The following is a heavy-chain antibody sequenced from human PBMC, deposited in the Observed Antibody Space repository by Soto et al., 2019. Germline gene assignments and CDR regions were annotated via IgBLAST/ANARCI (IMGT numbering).Heavy chain of an antibody. CDR3: GRDRGSGYFGTSYYYYGMDV. Sequence: QVQLQESGPGLVKPSQTLSLTCTVSGGSISSGGYYWSWIRQHPGKGLEWIGYIYYSGSTYYNPSLKSRVTISVDTSKNQFSLKLSSVTAADTAVYYCGRDRGSGYFGTSYYYYGMDVWGQGTTVTVSS. CDR2: IYYSGST. J-gene: IGHJ6*02. V-gene: IGHV4-31*03. CDR1: GGSISSGGYY. D-gene: IGHD3-22*01.